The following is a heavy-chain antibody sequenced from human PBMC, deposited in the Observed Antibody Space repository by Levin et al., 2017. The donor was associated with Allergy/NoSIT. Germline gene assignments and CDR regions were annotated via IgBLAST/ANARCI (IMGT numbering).Heavy chain of an antibody. Sequence: SETLSLTCKVSGGSISSGSYYWSWIRQPAAKGLEWIGRIYSSGSANYNPSLKSRVTISVDTSKSQFSLKLSSVTAADTAVYYCARAEVGSEHWGQGTLVTVSS. D-gene: IGHD3-10*01. CDR3: ARAEVGSEH. V-gene: IGHV4-61*02. CDR1: GGSISSGSYY. CDR2: IYSSGSA. J-gene: IGHJ4*02.